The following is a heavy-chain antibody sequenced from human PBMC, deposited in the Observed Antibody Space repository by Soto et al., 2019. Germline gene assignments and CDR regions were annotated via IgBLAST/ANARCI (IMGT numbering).Heavy chain of an antibody. CDR3: AKDRSVVATIGSGGYFDC. J-gene: IGHJ4*02. CDR1: GFTFGSYG. D-gene: IGHD5-12*01. Sequence: GGSLRLSCAASGFTFGSYGMHWVRQAPGKGLEWVAVISYDGSNKYYADSVKGRFTISRDNSKNTLYLQMNSLRAEDTAVYYCAKDRSVVATIGSGGYFDCWGQGTLVTVSS. V-gene: IGHV3-30*18. CDR2: ISYDGSNK.